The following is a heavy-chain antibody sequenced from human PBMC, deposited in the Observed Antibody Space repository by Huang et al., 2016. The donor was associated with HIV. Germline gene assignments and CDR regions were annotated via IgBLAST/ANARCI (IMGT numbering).Heavy chain of an antibody. J-gene: IGHJ4*02. CDR3: AVFGITRLDY. D-gene: IGHD1-20*01. V-gene: IGHV4-59*11. Sequence: HVQLQESGPGLVKPSETLSLTCTVSGDSISSHYWSWIRQPPGKGLEWIGTIDDSGSTNYNPSLKSRVTTSVDTTNNQFSLKLDSVTAADTAIYYCAVFGITRLDYWGQGTLVTVSS. CDR1: GDSISSHY. CDR2: IDDSGST.